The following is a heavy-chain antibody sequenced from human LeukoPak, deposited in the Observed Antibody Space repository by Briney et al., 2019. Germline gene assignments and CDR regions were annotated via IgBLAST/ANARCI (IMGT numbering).Heavy chain of an antibody. D-gene: IGHD3-10*01. Sequence: GASVKVSCKASGYTFTSYGISWVRQAPGQGLEWMGWISAYNGNTNYAQKLQGRVTMTTDTSTSTAYMELRSLRSDDTAVYYCARVGDITMVRGVAHQPPDFDYWGQGTLVTVSS. CDR3: ARVGDITMVRGVAHQPPDFDY. J-gene: IGHJ4*02. CDR2: ISAYNGNT. V-gene: IGHV1-18*01. CDR1: GYTFTSYG.